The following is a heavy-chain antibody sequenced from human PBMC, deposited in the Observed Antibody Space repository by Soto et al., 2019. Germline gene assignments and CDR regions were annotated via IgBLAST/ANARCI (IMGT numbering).Heavy chain of an antibody. J-gene: IGHJ4*02. Sequence: QVQMVQSGAEVKKPGSSVKVSCKASGDTFSFYTINWVRQAPGLGLEWMGRVNPILSMSNYAQKFPGRVTMTADKSTSTAYMELRSLRSEDTAFYYCATSYGSGYRAFDYWGQGARFTVSS. V-gene: IGHV1-69*02. CDR1: GDTFSFYT. CDR3: ATSYGSGYRAFDY. D-gene: IGHD3-10*01. CDR2: VNPILSMS.